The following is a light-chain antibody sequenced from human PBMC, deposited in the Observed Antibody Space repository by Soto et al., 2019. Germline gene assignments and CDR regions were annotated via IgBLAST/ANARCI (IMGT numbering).Light chain of an antibody. J-gene: IGKJ5*01. Sequence: TQSPYSLSLSPGERVTLSCRASQTVTNDYLAWYQQKDGLAPRLLIYDASTRATGIPDRFSGSGSGPEYTLTISRLEPEDFAVYSCQQYGFSPISFGQGTRLEIK. V-gene: IGKV3-20*01. CDR2: DAS. CDR1: QTVTNDY. CDR3: QQYGFSPIS.